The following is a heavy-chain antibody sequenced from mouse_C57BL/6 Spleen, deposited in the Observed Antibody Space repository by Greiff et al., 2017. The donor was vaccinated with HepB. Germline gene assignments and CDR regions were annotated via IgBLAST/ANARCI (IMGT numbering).Heavy chain of an antibody. D-gene: IGHD2-3*01. CDR1: GYTFTDYE. CDR3: TRHGYYPYWYFDV. CDR2: IDPETGGT. Sequence: QVQLQQSGAELVRPGASVTLSCKASGYTFTDYEMHWVKQTPVHGLEWIGAIDPETGGTAYNQKFKGKAILTADKSSSTAYMELRSLTSEDSAVYYCTRHGYYPYWYFDVWGTGTTVTVSS. J-gene: IGHJ1*03. V-gene: IGHV1-15*01.